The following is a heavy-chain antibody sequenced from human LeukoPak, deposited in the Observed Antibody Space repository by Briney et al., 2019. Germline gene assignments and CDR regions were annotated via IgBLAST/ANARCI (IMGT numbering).Heavy chain of an antibody. CDR1: GGSFSSSSYY. CDR3: ARTLSIVVVPAAIPNWFDP. V-gene: IGHV4-39*01. CDR2: IYYSGST. D-gene: IGHD2-2*02. J-gene: IGHJ5*02. Sequence: SETLSLTCTVSGGSFSSSSYYWGWIRQPPGQGLEWIGSIYYSGSTYYNPSLKSRVTISVDTSKNQFSLKLSSVTAADTAVYYCARTLSIVVVPAAIPNWFDPWGQGTLVTVSS.